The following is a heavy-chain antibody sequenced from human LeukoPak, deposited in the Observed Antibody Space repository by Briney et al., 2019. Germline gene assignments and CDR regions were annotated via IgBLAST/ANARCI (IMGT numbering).Heavy chain of an antibody. Sequence: GGSLRFSCAASGFTFSSYWMSWVRQAPGKGLQWVANIKKDGSEKYYVDSVKGRFTISRDNAKNSLYLQLNSLRVEDTAVYYCAREERLTLVRGVVSSAPFDYWGQGSLVTVSS. CDR3: AREERLTLVRGVVSSAPFDY. CDR1: GFTFSSYW. J-gene: IGHJ4*02. V-gene: IGHV3-7*01. CDR2: IKKDGSEK. D-gene: IGHD3-10*01.